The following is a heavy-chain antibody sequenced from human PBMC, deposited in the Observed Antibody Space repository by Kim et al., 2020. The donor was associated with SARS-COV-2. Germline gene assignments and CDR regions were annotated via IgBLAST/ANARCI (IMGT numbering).Heavy chain of an antibody. CDR2: INSDGSST. CDR3: ARGLLYYYYMDV. D-gene: IGHD2-15*01. J-gene: IGHJ6*03. V-gene: IGHV3-74*01. Sequence: GGSLRLSCAASGFTFSSYWMNWVRQAPGKGLVWVSRINSDGSSTSYADSVKGRFTISRDNAKNTLYLQMNSLRAEDTAVYYCARGLLYYYYMDVWGKGTTVTVSS. CDR1: GFTFSSYW.